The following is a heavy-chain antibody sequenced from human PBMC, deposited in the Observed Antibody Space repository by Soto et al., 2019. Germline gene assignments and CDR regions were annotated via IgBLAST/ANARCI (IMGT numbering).Heavy chain of an antibody. D-gene: IGHD1-7*01. Sequence: QITLKESGPTLVKPTQTLMLTCSFSGFSLDATGVGVGWIRQAPGKALEWLANIYWHDDKRYNPSLEGRLTITKDTSKNQVVLTMTDMDPADTATYYSARAFNWNYMWGQGILVTVSS. J-gene: IGHJ4*02. CDR2: IYWHDDK. V-gene: IGHV2-5*01. CDR1: GFSLDATGVG. CDR3: ARAFNWNYM.